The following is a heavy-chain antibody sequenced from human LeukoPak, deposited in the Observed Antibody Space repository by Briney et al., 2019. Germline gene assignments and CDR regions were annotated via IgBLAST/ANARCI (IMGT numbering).Heavy chain of an antibody. Sequence: SWVRQVPGKGLECVSYIIASGDSAYYADSVRGRFTISRDNSKNTLYLQMDDLRAEDSAVYYCATHILFWSGLFDSWGQGALVSVSS. J-gene: IGHJ4*02. V-gene: IGHV3-23*01. CDR2: IIASGDSA. D-gene: IGHD3-3*01. CDR3: ATHILFWSGLFDS.